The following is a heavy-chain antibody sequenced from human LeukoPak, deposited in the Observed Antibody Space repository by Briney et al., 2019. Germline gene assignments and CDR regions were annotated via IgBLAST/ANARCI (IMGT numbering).Heavy chain of an antibody. V-gene: IGHV4-39*01. CDR1: GGSISSSSYY. CDR2: IYYSGST. J-gene: IGHJ3*02. CDR3: ARQSTYSGSYRDAFDI. D-gene: IGHD1-26*01. Sequence: SETLSLTCTVSGGSISSSSYYWGWIRQPPGKGLEWIGSIYYSGSTYYNPSLRSRVTISVDTSKNQFSLKLSSVTAADTAVYYCARQSTYSGSYRDAFDIWGQGTMVTVSS.